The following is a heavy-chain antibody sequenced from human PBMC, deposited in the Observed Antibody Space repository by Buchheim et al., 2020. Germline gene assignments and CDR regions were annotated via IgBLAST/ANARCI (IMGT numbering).Heavy chain of an antibody. CDR3: ARDGYGSGSYDAPIFDY. V-gene: IGHV3-21*01. CDR1: GFTFSSYS. Sequence: EVQLVESGGGLVKPGGSLRLSCAASGFTFSSYSMNWVRQAPGKGLEWVSSISSSSSYIYYADSVKGRFTISRDNAKNSLYLQMNSLRAEDTAVYYCARDGYGSGSYDAPIFDYWGQGTL. CDR2: ISSSSSYI. D-gene: IGHD3-10*01. J-gene: IGHJ4*02.